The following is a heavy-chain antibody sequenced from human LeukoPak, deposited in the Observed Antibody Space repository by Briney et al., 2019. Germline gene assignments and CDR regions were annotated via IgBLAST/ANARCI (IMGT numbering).Heavy chain of an antibody. Sequence: PGGSLRLSCAASGFTFSSYGMHWVRQAPGKGLEWVAVISYDGSNKYYADSVKGRFTISRDNSKNTLYLQMNSLRAEDTAVYYCASRDYGDLDYWGQGTLVTVSS. CDR2: ISYDGSNK. CDR3: ASRDYGDLDY. J-gene: IGHJ4*02. V-gene: IGHV3-30*03. CDR1: GFTFSSYG. D-gene: IGHD4-17*01.